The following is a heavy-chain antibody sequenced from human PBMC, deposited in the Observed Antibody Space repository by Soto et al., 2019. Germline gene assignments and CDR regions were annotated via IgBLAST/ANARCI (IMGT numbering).Heavy chain of an antibody. CDR1: GYTFTSYY. V-gene: IGHV1-46*01. CDR2: INPSGGTT. J-gene: IGHJ4*02. Sequence: QVQLVESGAEVKKPGASVTVSCKASGYTFTSYYLHWVRQAPGHGLEWMGKINPSGGTTSYAQKFQGRVTMTRDTSTSTVYMELSSLRSEDTAVYYCVRGDYYDSSGYYGDPPYFDYWGQGTLVTVSS. CDR3: VRGDYYDSSGYYGDPPYFDY. D-gene: IGHD3-22*01.